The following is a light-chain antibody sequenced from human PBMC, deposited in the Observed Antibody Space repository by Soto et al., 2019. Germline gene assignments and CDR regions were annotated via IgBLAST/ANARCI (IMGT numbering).Light chain of an antibody. Sequence: EIVLTQSPATLSLSPGERATLSCRASQSVSNYFAWYQQKPGQAPRLLIFGASSRSSGIPYRFSGSGSGTDFTLTVSRLEPEDFAVYYCQQYGTSPINFGQGTRLEIK. CDR1: QSVSNY. J-gene: IGKJ5*01. CDR3: QQYGTSPIN. V-gene: IGKV3-20*01. CDR2: GAS.